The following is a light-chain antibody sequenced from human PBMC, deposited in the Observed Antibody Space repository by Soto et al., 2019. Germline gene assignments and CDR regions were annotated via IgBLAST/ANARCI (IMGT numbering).Light chain of an antibody. CDR1: SSDLDDYNY. J-gene: IGLJ2*01. CDR3: CSYAGSYTLV. V-gene: IGLV2-11*01. Sequence: QSALTQPRSVSGSPGQSVTISCTGTSSDLDDYNYVSWYQQHPGKAPKLMIYDVTKRPSGVPERFSGSKSGNTASLTISGLQAEDEADYYYCSYAGSYTLVFGGGTKVTVL. CDR2: DVT.